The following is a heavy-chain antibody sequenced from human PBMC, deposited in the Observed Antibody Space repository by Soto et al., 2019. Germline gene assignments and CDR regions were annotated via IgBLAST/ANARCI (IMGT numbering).Heavy chain of an antibody. Sequence: QVTLKESGPVLVKPSETLTLTCTVSGFSLSNARMGVSWIRQPPGKALEWLAHIFSNDEKSYSTSLKSRLTISKDTSKSQVVLTMTNMDPVDTATYYCARFLDYGGNLPYDAFDIWGQGTMVTVSS. CDR1: GFSLSNARMG. D-gene: IGHD4-17*01. CDR3: ARFLDYGGNLPYDAFDI. V-gene: IGHV2-26*01. CDR2: IFSNDEK. J-gene: IGHJ3*02.